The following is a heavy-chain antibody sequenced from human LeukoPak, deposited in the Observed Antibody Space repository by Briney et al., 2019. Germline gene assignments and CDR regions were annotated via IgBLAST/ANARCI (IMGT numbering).Heavy chain of an antibody. V-gene: IGHV3-30*18. D-gene: IGHD3-22*01. CDR3: AKDFYDSSGYSIDY. CDR2: ISYDGSNK. J-gene: IGHJ4*02. Sequence: AGSLRLSCAASGFTFSSYGMHWVRQAPGKGLEWAAVISYDGSNKYYADSVKGRFTISRDNSKNTLYLQMNSLRAEDTAVYYCAKDFYDSSGYSIDYWGQGTLVTVSS. CDR1: GFTFSSYG.